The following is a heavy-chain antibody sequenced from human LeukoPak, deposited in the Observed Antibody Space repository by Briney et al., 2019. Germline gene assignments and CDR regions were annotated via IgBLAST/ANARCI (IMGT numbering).Heavy chain of an antibody. Sequence: GGSLRLSCAASGFTFSNFAMNWVREAPGKGLEWVAFISYDGSIKSYADSVKGRFAVSRDNSKNTLYLQMNSLRPEDTAFYYCAKSYDNGWYVCDYWGQGTLVTVSS. CDR3: AKSYDNGWYVCDY. CDR1: GFTFSNFA. J-gene: IGHJ4*02. V-gene: IGHV3-30*09. CDR2: ISYDGSIK. D-gene: IGHD6-19*01.